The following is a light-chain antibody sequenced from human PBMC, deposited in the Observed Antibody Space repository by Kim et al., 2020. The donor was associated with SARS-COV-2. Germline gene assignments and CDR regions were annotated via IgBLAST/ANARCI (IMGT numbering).Light chain of an antibody. CDR2: DNN. CDR1: SSNIGNNY. CDR3: GTWDSSLSAVV. J-gene: IGLJ2*01. V-gene: IGLV1-51*01. Sequence: GQKVTISCSGSSSNIGNNYVAWYQQHPGTAPKLLMYDNNKRPSGIPDRFSGCKSGTSATLGITGLQTGDEADYYCGTWDSSLSAVVFGGGTKLTVL.